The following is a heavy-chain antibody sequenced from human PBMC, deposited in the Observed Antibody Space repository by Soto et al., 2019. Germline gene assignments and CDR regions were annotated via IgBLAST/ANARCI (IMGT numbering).Heavy chain of an antibody. CDR3: ARDGWGSNWYFDL. D-gene: IGHD3-16*01. Sequence: GWSLRLSCGAAGVTFKDYGMHWVRQAPGKGLEWVAVISYDGKQTYYADSVKGRFTISKDKSKRTLFLQMNSLRVDDTAVYYCARDGWGSNWYFDLWGRGTLVTGSS. CDR2: ISYDGKQT. V-gene: IGHV3-30*03. CDR1: GVTFKDYG. J-gene: IGHJ2*01.